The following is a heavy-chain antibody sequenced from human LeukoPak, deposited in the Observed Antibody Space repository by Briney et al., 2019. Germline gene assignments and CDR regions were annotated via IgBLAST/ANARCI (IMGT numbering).Heavy chain of an antibody. J-gene: IGHJ4*02. D-gene: IGHD3-10*01. CDR3: AREEWFGELPYDY. V-gene: IGHV3-48*01. CDR2: ISSSSNTI. Sequence: GGSLRLSCAASGFTFSSYSMNWVRQAPGKGLEWVSYISSSSNTIYYADSVKGRFTISRDNAKNSLYLQMNSLRAEDTAVYYCAREEWFGELPYDYWGQGTLVTVSS. CDR1: GFTFSSYS.